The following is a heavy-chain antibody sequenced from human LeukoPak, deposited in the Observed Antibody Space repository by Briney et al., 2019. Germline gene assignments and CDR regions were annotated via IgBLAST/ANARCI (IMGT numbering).Heavy chain of an antibody. J-gene: IGHJ3*02. CDR1: GGSISSSIYY. Sequence: SETLSLTCTVSGGSISSSIYYWDWIRQPPGKGLEWIGSIYYSGTTYYNPSLKSRVTISVDTSKNQFSLKLSSVTAADTAVYYCARDYGGADDALDIWGQGTLVTVSS. V-gene: IGHV4-39*07. CDR2: IYYSGTT. D-gene: IGHD4-23*01. CDR3: ARDYGGADDALDI.